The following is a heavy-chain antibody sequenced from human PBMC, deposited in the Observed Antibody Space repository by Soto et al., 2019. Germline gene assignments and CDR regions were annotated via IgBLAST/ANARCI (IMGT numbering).Heavy chain of an antibody. D-gene: IGHD2-2*01. J-gene: IGHJ6*02. V-gene: IGHV3-48*02. CDR3: ARDSAAISNYYYDMDV. Sequence: ESGGGLVQPGGSLRLSCAASGFIFSTYSMNWVRQAPGKGLEWVSYISRSSSTINYADSVKGRFTISRDNAKNSLSLQMNSLRDEDTAVYYCARDSAAISNYYYDMDVWGQGTTVTVSS. CDR2: ISRSSSTI. CDR1: GFIFSTYS.